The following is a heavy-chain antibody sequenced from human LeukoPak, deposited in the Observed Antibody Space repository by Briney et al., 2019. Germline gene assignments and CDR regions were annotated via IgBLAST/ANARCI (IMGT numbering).Heavy chain of an antibody. CDR1: GFILSDHY. CDR3: AATGYLNAFDI. D-gene: IGHD5-12*01. CDR2: TRNKANSYTT. Sequence: PGGSLRLSCAASGFILSDHYIDWVRQAPGKGLEWVGRTRNKANSYTTEYAAAGKGRFTISRDDQKNLLYLQMNSLRAEDTAVYYCAATGYLNAFDIWGQGTMVTVSS. V-gene: IGHV3-72*01. J-gene: IGHJ3*02.